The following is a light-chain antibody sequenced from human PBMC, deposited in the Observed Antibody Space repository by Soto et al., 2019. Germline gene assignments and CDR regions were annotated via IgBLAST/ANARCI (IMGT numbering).Light chain of an antibody. Sequence: DNQLTQSLSSISASVGDRVSLTCTASQAVNSGLAWFQQKPGMAPKLGIYDVSSLQSAVPSTSSGSGSGTESTLTISSLQPEDFATYYCQQSNHPPISFGQGTRLEIK. CDR2: DVS. CDR3: QQSNHPPIS. V-gene: IGKV1-12*01. J-gene: IGKJ5*01. CDR1: QAVNSG.